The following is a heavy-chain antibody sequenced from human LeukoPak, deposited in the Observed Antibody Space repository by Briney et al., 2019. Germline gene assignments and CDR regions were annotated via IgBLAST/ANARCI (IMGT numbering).Heavy chain of an antibody. V-gene: IGHV1-46*01. Sequence: ASVKVSCKASGYTFPNYHIHWVRQAPGQGLEWLGIINPNGGSASYAQRFQGRVTMTRDTSTTTVYMELTSLRSEDTAVYYCARDYYYDSSGYYTYYFDYWGQGTQVTVSP. J-gene: IGHJ4*02. CDR3: ARDYYYDSSGYYTYYFDY. CDR1: GYTFPNYH. CDR2: INPNGGSA. D-gene: IGHD3-22*01.